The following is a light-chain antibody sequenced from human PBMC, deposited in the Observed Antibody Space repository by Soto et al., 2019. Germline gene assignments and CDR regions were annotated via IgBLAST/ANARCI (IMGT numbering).Light chain of an antibody. CDR3: CSYAAFTTSVI. CDR2: EGS. Sequence: QSVLTQPASVSGSPGQSITISCTGTSSDVGSSNLVSWYQQHPGKAPKLMIYEGSKRPSGVSNRFSGSKSGNTASLTISGLQAEDEADYYCCSYAAFTTSVIFGGGTKLTVL. V-gene: IGLV2-23*01. J-gene: IGLJ2*01. CDR1: SSDVGSSNL.